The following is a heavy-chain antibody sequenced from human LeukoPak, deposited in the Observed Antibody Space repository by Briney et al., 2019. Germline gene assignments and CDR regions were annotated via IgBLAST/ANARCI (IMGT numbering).Heavy chain of an antibody. CDR2: IYSGGNT. J-gene: IGHJ4*02. CDR1: GFTITTNY. V-gene: IGHV3-53*01. D-gene: IGHD6-13*01. Sequence: GGSLRLSCAASGFTITTNYMSWVRQAPGKGLEWVSIIYSGGNTYYADSVKGRFTISRDNSKNTLHLQMNSLRADDTAVYYCARDAPSAGTTYFDYWGQGTLVTVSS. CDR3: ARDAPSAGTTYFDY.